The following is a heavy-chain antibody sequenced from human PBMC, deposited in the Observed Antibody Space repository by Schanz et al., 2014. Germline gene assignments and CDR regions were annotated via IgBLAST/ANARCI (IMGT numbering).Heavy chain of an antibody. V-gene: IGHV3-66*04. CDR1: GFTVSSNH. CDR3: ARLPVGYGSGIWDV. D-gene: IGHD3-10*01. CDR2: IYSGIGA. J-gene: IGHJ6*02. Sequence: EVQLVESGGGLVQPGGSLRLSCAVSGFTVSSNHMSWVRQAPGKGLEWVSVIYSGIGAYYADSVKDRFTVSRDNSKNTLYLQMNSLRAGDTAVYYCARLPVGYGSGIWDVWGQGTSVTVAS.